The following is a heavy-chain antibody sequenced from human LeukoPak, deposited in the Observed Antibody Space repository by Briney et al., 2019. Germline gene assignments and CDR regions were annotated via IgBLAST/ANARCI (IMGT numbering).Heavy chain of an antibody. CDR2: IYYSGST. V-gene: IGHV4-30-4*08. CDR1: GGSISSGDCY. CDR3: ARDFDFWSSRNNDAFDI. D-gene: IGHD3/OR15-3a*01. Sequence: PSQTLSLTCTVSGGSISSGDCYWSWIRQPPGKGLEWIGYIYYSGSTYYNPSLKSRVTISVDTSKNQFSLELSAVTAADTAVYYCARDFDFWSSRNNDAFDIWGQGTMVTVSS. J-gene: IGHJ3*02.